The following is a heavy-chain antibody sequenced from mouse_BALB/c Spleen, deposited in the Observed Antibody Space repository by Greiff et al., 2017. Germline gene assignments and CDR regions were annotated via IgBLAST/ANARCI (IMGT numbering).Heavy chain of an antibody. CDR3: AREDGNLYYFDY. D-gene: IGHD2-1*01. CDR2: IDPANGNT. Sequence: VHVKQSGAELVKPGASVKLSCTASGFNIKDTYMHWVKQRPEQGLEWIGRIDPANGNTKYDPKFQGKATITADTSSNTAYLQLSSLTSEDTAVYYCAREDGNLYYFDYWGQGTTLTVSS. V-gene: IGHV14-3*02. CDR1: GFNIKDTY. J-gene: IGHJ2*01.